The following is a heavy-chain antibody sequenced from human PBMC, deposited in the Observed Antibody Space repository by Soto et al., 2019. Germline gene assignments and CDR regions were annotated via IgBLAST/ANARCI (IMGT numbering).Heavy chain of an antibody. CDR2: IYYSGST. Sequence: SETLSLTCTVSGGSISSGDYYWSWIRQPPGKGLEWIGYIYYSGSTYYNPSLKSRVTISVDTSKNQFSLKLSSVTAADTAVYYCARKQGGVDYYDSSGNHGWYFDLWGRGTLVTVSS. CDR3: ARKQGGVDYYDSSGNHGWYFDL. D-gene: IGHD3-22*01. CDR1: GGSISSGDYY. V-gene: IGHV4-30-4*01. J-gene: IGHJ2*01.